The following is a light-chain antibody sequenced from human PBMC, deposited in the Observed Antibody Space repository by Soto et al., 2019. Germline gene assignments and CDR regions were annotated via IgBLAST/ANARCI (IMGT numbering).Light chain of an antibody. V-gene: IGLV2-14*01. CDR2: EVS. CDR3: SSYTRGSTLV. Sequence: QSALTQPASVSGSPGQSITISCTGSRNDISAYDSVSWHQQHPDKAPKLIIYEVSNRPSGVSNRFSGSKSGNTASLTISGLQADDEADYYCSSYTRGSTLVFGGGTKVTVL. CDR1: RNDISAYDS. J-gene: IGLJ3*02.